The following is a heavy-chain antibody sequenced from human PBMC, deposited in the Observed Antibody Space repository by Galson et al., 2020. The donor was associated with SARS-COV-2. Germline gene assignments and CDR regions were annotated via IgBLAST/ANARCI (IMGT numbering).Heavy chain of an antibody. V-gene: IGHV3-23*01. Sequence: GGSLRLSCAASGFTFSIYAMSWVRQAPGKGLEGVSVVSVSGSTTYYADSVKGRFTISRDNSKNTLYLQMNSLRAEDTAVYYCAKVWTAAGTVDYWGQGTLVTVSS. CDR1: GFTFSIYA. D-gene: IGHD6-13*01. CDR2: VSVSGSTT. CDR3: AKVWTAAGTVDY. J-gene: IGHJ4*02.